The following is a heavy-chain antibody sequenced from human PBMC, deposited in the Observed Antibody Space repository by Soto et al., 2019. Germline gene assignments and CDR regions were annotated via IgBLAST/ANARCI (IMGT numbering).Heavy chain of an antibody. Sequence: SLACAVCSGSINSSCCSWFRQPPGKGLEWIGYIYYSGSTNYNPSLKSRVTISVDTSKNQFSLKLSSVTAADTAVYYCPRDPDGYFDNWGQRTLVTV. CDR3: PRDPDGYFDN. J-gene: IGHJ4*02. CDR1: SGSINSSC. V-gene: IGHV4-59*01. CDR2: IYYSGST.